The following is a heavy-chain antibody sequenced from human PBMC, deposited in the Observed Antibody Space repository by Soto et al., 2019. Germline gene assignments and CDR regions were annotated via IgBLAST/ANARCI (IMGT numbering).Heavy chain of an antibody. CDR2: IYYSGIT. CDR1: GVSISNSSYY. CDR3: ARHGSN. J-gene: IGHJ4*02. V-gene: IGHV4-39*01. Sequence: SETLSLTCTVSGVSISNSSYYWGWIRRPPGKGLEWIGTIYYSGITYYNPSLKSRVTISVDTSKNQFSLKLTSVTAADTAVYYCARHGSNWGQGTLVTVS.